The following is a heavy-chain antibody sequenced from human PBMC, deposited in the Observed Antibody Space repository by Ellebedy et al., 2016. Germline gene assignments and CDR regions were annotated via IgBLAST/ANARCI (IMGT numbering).Heavy chain of an antibody. Sequence: SETLSLTCNVSGGSVSSDYWNWIRRPPGKGLEWIGYVFHTGTTNYNPSLKSRVTMSVGTSKSQFSLRLTSVTAADTAVYYCAKWNGGWYAFDVWGQGTMVTVSS. V-gene: IGHV4-59*02. J-gene: IGHJ3*01. D-gene: IGHD6-19*01. CDR2: VFHTGTT. CDR3: AKWNGGWYAFDV. CDR1: GGSVSSDY.